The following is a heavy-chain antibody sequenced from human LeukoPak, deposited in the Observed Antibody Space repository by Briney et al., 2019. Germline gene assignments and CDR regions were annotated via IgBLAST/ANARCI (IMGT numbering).Heavy chain of an antibody. Sequence: GGPQRLPCAASGFTFSNAWMSWARQAPGEAREWLGRIKSRTDGGTTSYAAPVKGRFTISRDDSKTTLYLQMNSLKTEDTAVYYCTTNSRYCSSTSCYTEESFQHWGQGTLVTVSS. D-gene: IGHD2-2*02. CDR1: GFTFSNAW. CDR2: IKSRTDGGTT. J-gene: IGHJ1*01. CDR3: TTNSRYCSSTSCYTEESFQH. V-gene: IGHV3-15*01.